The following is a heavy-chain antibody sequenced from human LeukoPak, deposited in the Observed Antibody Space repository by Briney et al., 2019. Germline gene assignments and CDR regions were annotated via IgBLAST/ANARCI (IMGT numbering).Heavy chain of an antibody. D-gene: IGHD5-18*01. V-gene: IGHV3-48*01. CDR1: GFTFSSYS. CDR2: ISSSSSTI. Sequence: PGGSLRLSCAASGFTFSSYSMNWVRQAPGKGLEWVSYISSSSSTIYYADSVKGRFTISRDNAENSLYLQMNSLRAEDTAVYYCAGEKRGYSYGYCLDYWGQGTLVTVSS. J-gene: IGHJ4*02. CDR3: AGEKRGYSYGYCLDY.